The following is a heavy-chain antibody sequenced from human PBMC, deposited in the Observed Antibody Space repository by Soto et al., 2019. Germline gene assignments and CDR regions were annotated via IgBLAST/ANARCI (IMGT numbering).Heavy chain of an antibody. Sequence: EVQLVESGGGLVKPGGSLRLSCAASGFTFSSYSMNWVRQAPGKGLEWVSSISSSSSYIYYADSVKGRFTISRDNAKNSLYLQMNSLRAEDTAVYYCARDFYYYDHWFDPWGQGTLVTVSS. D-gene: IGHD3-22*01. CDR1: GFTFSSYS. CDR3: ARDFYYYDHWFDP. V-gene: IGHV3-21*01. J-gene: IGHJ5*02. CDR2: ISSSSSYI.